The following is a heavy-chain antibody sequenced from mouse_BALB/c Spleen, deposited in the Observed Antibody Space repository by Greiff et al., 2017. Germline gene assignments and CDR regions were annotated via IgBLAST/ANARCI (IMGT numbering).Heavy chain of an antibody. Sequence: VQLKESGGGLVKPGGSLKLSCAASGFTFSSYAMSWVRQTPEKRLEWVASISSGGSTYYPDSVKGRFTISRDNARNILYLQMSSLRSEDTAMYYCARDRYDVSWFAYWGQGTLVTVSA. D-gene: IGHD2-14*01. CDR1: GFTFSSYA. J-gene: IGHJ3*01. CDR3: ARDRYDVSWFAY. V-gene: IGHV5-6-5*01. CDR2: ISSGGST.